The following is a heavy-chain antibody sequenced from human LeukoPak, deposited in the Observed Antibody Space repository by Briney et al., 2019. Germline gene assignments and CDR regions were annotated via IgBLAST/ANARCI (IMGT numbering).Heavy chain of an antibody. CDR2: INHSGST. J-gene: IGHJ4*02. D-gene: IGHD6-13*01. CDR3: ARSRIPAPGPTH. Sequence: SETLSLTCAVYSGSFSGYSWNWIRQPPGKGLEWIGEINHSGSTSYNPSLKSRVTISVDPSKNQFSLKLSSVTAADTAVYYCARSRIPAPGPTHWGQGTLVTVSS. CDR1: SGSFSGYS. V-gene: IGHV4-34*01.